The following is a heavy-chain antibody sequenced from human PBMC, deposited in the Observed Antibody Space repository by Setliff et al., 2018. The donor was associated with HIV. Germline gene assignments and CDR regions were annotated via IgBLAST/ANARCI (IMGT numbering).Heavy chain of an antibody. J-gene: IGHJ4*02. CDR2: IFPNDEK. Sequence: GSGPTLVNPTETLTLTCTVSGFSLSNTRMGVSWIRQPPGKALEWLAHIFPNDEKSYSASLKSRVTISEDTSKSQVVLTMTNMDPLDTATYFCARYNFRRGYWDYFVYWGQGTQVTVSS. V-gene: IGHV2-26*01. D-gene: IGHD3-3*01. CDR1: GFSLSNTRMG. CDR3: ARYNFRRGYWDYFVY.